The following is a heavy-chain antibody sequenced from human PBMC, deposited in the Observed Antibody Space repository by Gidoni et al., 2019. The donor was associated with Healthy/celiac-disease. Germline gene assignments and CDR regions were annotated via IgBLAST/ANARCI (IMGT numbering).Heavy chain of an antibody. CDR3: ARGYSYGYFAGGNYFDY. D-gene: IGHD5-18*01. V-gene: IGHV4-31*03. CDR1: GGPISSGGYY. Sequence: QVQLQESGPGLVKPSQTLSLTCTVSGGPISSGGYYWSWIRQHPGKGLEWIGYIYYSGSTYYNPSLKSRVTRSVDTSKNQCSLKLSSVTAADTAVYYCARGYSYGYFAGGNYFDYWGQGTLVTVSS. CDR2: IYYSGST. J-gene: IGHJ4*02.